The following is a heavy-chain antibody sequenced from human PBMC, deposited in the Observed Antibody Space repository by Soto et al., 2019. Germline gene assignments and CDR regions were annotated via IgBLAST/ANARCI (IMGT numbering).Heavy chain of an antibody. D-gene: IGHD6-6*01. CDR1: GGSFSGYY. Sequence: PSETLSLTCAVYGGSFSGYYWSWIRQPPGKGLEWIGEINHSGSTNYNPSLKSRVTISVDTSKNQFSLKLSSVTAADTAVYYCARGTLRYSSSSGWFDPWGQGTLVTVSS. J-gene: IGHJ5*02. CDR2: INHSGST. V-gene: IGHV4-34*01. CDR3: ARGTLRYSSSSGWFDP.